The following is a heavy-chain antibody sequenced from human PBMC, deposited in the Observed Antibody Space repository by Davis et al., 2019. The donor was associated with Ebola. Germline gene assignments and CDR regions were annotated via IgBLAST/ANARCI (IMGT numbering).Heavy chain of an antibody. CDR3: ARVIPGTPYMDV. CDR2: MNPNSGNT. CDR1: GYTFTSYD. Sequence: ASVKVSCKASGYTFTSYDINWVRQATGQGLEWMGWMNPNSGNTGYAQKFQGRVTITRNTSISTAYMELSSLRSEDTAVYYCARVIPGTPYMDVWGKGTTVTVSS. V-gene: IGHV1-8*03. J-gene: IGHJ6*03. D-gene: IGHD1-1*01.